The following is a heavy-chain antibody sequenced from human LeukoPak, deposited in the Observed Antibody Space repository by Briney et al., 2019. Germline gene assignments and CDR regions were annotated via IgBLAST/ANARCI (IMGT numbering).Heavy chain of an antibody. Sequence: GGSLRLSCAASGFTFSTYWMSWVRQAPGKGLEWVANINRDGSEKYYGDSVKGRFTISRDDAENSLFLQMNSLRAEDTAVYYCAKPFRYYDFWSGYYSYWGQGTLVTVSS. V-gene: IGHV3-7*03. CDR1: GFTFSTYW. CDR2: INRDGSEK. D-gene: IGHD3-3*01. CDR3: AKPFRYYDFWSGYYSY. J-gene: IGHJ4*02.